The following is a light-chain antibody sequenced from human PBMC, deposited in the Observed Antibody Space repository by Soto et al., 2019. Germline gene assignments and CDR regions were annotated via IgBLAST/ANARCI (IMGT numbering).Light chain of an antibody. V-gene: IGLV1-47*01. CDR2: MNN. CDR1: RSNIGSAI. J-gene: IGLJ3*02. CDR3: VALDDNLSSRV. Sequence: QSVLTQPPSLSGTPGQTVTISCIGSRSNIGSAIVHWYQQLPGTAPKHLIYMNNQRPSGVPDRFSGSKSGTSASLVITGLRPEDEADYYCVALDDNLSSRVFGGGTKLTVL.